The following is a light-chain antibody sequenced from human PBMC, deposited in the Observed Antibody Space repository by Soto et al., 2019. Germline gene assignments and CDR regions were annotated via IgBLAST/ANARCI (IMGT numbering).Light chain of an antibody. V-gene: IGLV2-8*01. Sequence: QSALTQPPSASGSPGQSVTISCTGTSSDVGGYDLVSWYQQHPGNAPKIMISEVNRRPSGVPDRFSGSKSGNTASLTVSGLQAEDEADYYCRSYAGSNNVRVFGGGTKVTVL. J-gene: IGLJ3*02. CDR3: RSYAGSNNVRV. CDR1: SSDVGGYDL. CDR2: EVN.